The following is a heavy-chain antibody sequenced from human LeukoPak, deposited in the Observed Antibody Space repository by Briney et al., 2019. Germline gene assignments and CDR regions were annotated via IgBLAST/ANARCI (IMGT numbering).Heavy chain of an antibody. J-gene: IGHJ4*02. CDR2: ISSSSSYI. CDR1: GFTFSSYS. Sequence: PGGSLRLSCAASGFTFSSYSMNWVRQAPGKGLEWVSSISSSSSYIYYADSVKGRFTISRDNAKNSLYLQMNSLRAEDTAVYYCARDLPTYGASLTGFDYWGQGTLVTVSS. V-gene: IGHV3-21*01. D-gene: IGHD7-27*01. CDR3: ARDLPTYGASLTGFDY.